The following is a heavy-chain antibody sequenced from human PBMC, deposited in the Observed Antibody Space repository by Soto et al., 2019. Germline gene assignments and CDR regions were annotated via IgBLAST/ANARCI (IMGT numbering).Heavy chain of an antibody. CDR2: IYWDDDK. V-gene: IGHV2-5*02. CDR3: AHTTYYAFWSGFYR. CDR1: GFSLSTSGVG. Sequence: QITLKESGPTLVKPTQTLTLICTFSGFSLSTSGVGVGWIRQPPGKALEWLALIYWDDDKRFSPSLKSRLTITKDTSKNQVVLTMTNMDPVDTGTYYCAHTTYYAFWSGFYRCGQGTLVTVSS. J-gene: IGHJ5*02. D-gene: IGHD3-3*01.